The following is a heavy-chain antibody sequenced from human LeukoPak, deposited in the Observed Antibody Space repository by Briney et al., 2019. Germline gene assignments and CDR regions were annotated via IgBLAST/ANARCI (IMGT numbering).Heavy chain of an antibody. CDR2: IYHSGTT. Sequence: SETLSLTCTVFDSSISSGYYWGWIRQPPGKGLEWIGSIYHSGTTYYNPSLKSRVTISVDTSKNQFSLELTSVTAADTAVFYCGREGLVHTFDYWGQGVLVTVSS. J-gene: IGHJ4*02. V-gene: IGHV4-38-2*02. CDR1: DSSISSGYY. D-gene: IGHD3-16*01. CDR3: GREGLVHTFDY.